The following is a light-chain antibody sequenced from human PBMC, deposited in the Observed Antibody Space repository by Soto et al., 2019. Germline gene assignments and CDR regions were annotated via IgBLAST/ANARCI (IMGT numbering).Light chain of an antibody. CDR3: QERSGWLT. Sequence: EIVLTQSPATLSLSPGERATLSCRASQSVSSYLAWYQQKPGQAPRLLIYDASNRATGIPARFSGSGSGTDFTLTISSLEPEDFAVYYCQERSGWLTFGEGTKIDVK. CDR1: QSVSSY. J-gene: IGKJ4*01. V-gene: IGKV3-11*01. CDR2: DAS.